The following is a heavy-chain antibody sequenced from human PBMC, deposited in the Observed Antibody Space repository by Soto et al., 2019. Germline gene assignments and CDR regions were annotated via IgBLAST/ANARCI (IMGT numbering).Heavy chain of an antibody. CDR1: GFTFSSYG. J-gene: IGHJ4*02. Sequence: GGSLRLSCAASGFTFSSYGMHWVRQAPGKGLEWVAVISYDGSNKYYADSVKGRFTISRDNSKNTLYLQMNSLRAEDTAVYYCAKEGTIFGVVPKPYYFDYWGQGTLVTVSS. CDR2: ISYDGSNK. D-gene: IGHD3-3*01. V-gene: IGHV3-30*18. CDR3: AKEGTIFGVVPKPYYFDY.